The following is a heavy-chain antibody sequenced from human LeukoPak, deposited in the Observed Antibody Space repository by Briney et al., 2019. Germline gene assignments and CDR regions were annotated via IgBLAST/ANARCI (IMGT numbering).Heavy chain of an antibody. J-gene: IGHJ4*02. CDR2: IKPDGSEE. V-gene: IGHV3-7*01. CDR3: ARNTVAAPGDS. CDR1: GFTFGSDW. Sequence: PGGSLRLSCAASGFTFGSDWMTWVRQAPGKGLEWVANIKPDGSEENYVGSVKGRFTISRDNAKSLLYLQMTGLRAEDMAMYYCARNTVAAPGDSWGQGTLVTVSS. D-gene: IGHD6-13*01.